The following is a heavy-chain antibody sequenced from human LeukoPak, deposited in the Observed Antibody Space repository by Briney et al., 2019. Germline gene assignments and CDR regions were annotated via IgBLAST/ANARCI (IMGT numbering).Heavy chain of an antibody. CDR3: ARIGSTIATGIIDY. Sequence: SETLSLTCTVSGGSISSSNYFWAWIRQPPGKGLEWIGYIHSGGNTVYNPPLKSRVTFSVDTSKNQFSLTLNSLTAADTAVYYCARIGSTIATGIIDYWGQGTLVTVSS. V-gene: IGHV4-61*05. CDR2: IHSGGNT. J-gene: IGHJ4*02. D-gene: IGHD1-1*01. CDR1: GGSISSSNYF.